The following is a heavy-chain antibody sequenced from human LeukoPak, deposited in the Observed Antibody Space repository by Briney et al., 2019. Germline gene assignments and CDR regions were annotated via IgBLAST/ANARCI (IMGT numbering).Heavy chain of an antibody. V-gene: IGHV3-30-3*02. D-gene: IGHD3-22*01. CDR2: ISYDGSNK. CDR3: ASSSGFDY. CDR1: GFAFSSYA. Sequence: GGSLSLSCAASGFAFSSYAMHWVRQAAGKGLEWVAVISYDGSNKYYADSVKGRFTISRDNSKNTLYLQMNSLRAEDTAVYYCASSSGFDYWGQGTLVTVSS. J-gene: IGHJ4*02.